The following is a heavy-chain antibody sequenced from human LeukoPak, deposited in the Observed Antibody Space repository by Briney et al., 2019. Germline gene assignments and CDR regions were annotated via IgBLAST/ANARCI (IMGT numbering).Heavy chain of an antibody. D-gene: IGHD6-25*01. J-gene: IGHJ6*02. Sequence: GGSLRLSCAASGFTFSSCAMSWVRQAPGKGLEWVSAISGSGGSTYYADSVKGRFTISRDNSKNTLYLQMNSLRAEDTALYYCAKVDSGYYYYGMDVWGQGTTVTVSS. CDR3: AKVDSGYYYYGMDV. CDR1: GFTFSSCA. V-gene: IGHV3-23*01. CDR2: ISGSGGST.